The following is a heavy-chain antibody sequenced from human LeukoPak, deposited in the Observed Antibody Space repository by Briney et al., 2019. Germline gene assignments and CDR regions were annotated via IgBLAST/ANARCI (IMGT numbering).Heavy chain of an antibody. V-gene: IGHV3-48*01. Sequence: GGSLRLSCAASGFTFSSYTMNWVRQAPGKGLEWVSYISSSSSPIYYADSVKGRFTISRDNAKNSLYLQMNSLRAEDTAVYYCARDKAVAGTPVYYGMDVWGQGTTVTVSS. CDR3: ARDKAVAGTPVYYGMDV. CDR2: ISSSSSPI. J-gene: IGHJ6*02. CDR1: GFTFSSYT. D-gene: IGHD6-19*01.